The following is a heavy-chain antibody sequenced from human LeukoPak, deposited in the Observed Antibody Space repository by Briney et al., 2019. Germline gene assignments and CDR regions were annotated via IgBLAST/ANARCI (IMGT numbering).Heavy chain of an antibody. CDR2: IDPGDFYT. D-gene: IGHD6-19*01. CDR3: ARDSSGWKFDY. J-gene: IGHJ4*02. CDR1: GYSFTSYW. Sequence: GESLKISCKGSGYSFTSYWISWVRLMPGEGLKWMGTIDPGDFYTNYSPSFQGHVTISVDRSITTAYLQWSSLKASDTAIYYCARDSSGWKFDYWGQGTLVTVSS. V-gene: IGHV5-10-1*01.